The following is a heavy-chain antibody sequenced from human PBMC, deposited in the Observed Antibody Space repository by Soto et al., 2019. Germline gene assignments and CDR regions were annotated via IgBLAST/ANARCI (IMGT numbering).Heavy chain of an antibody. D-gene: IGHD3-3*01. Sequence: GGSLRLSCAASGFTFSSYWMSWVRQAPGKGLEWVANIKQDGSEKYYVDSVKGRFTISRDNAKNSLYLQMNSLRAEDTAVYYCARTYCDFWSGFGDPYCYYMDVWGKGTTVTVSS. CDR3: ARTYCDFWSGFGDPYCYYMDV. V-gene: IGHV3-7*01. CDR2: IKQDGSEK. CDR1: GFTFSSYW. J-gene: IGHJ6*03.